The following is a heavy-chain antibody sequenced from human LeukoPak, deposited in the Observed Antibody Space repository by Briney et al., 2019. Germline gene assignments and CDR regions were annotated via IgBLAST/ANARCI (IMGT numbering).Heavy chain of an antibody. Sequence: SETLSLTCAVYGGSFSGYYWSWIRQPPGKGLEWIGEINHSGSTNYNPSLKSRVTISVDTSKNQFSLKLSSVTAADTAVYYCARVVVAATRVLYYYYGMDVWGQGTTVTVSS. J-gene: IGHJ6*02. CDR3: ARVVVAATRVLYYYYGMDV. D-gene: IGHD2-15*01. V-gene: IGHV4-34*01. CDR1: GGSFSGYY. CDR2: INHSGST.